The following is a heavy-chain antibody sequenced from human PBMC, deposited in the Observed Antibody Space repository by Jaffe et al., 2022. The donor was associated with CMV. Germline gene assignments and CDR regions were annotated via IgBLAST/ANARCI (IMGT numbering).Heavy chain of an antibody. CDR3: ARTEDYYWYMDV. Sequence: QVTLRESGPALVKPTQTLTLTCNLSGFSLSTSGMCVSWIRQPPGRALEWLARIDWDDDKYYITSLKTRLTISKDTSKNQVVLTMTNMDPLDTATYYCARTEDYYWYMDVWGKGTTVTVSS. CDR2: IDWDDDK. CDR1: GFSLSTSGMC. V-gene: IGHV2-70*15. J-gene: IGHJ6*03.